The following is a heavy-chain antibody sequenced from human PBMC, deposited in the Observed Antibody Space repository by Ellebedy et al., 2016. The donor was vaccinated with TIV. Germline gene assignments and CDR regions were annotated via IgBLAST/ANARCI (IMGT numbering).Heavy chain of an antibody. Sequence: GESLKISCAASGFTFSNYAMSWVRQAPGKGLEWVSAISRSGGSTYYAGSVKGRFTISRDNSKDTLYLQMNSLRAGDTAVYYCANVYSSTWADSWGQGTLVTVSS. J-gene: IGHJ4*02. CDR1: GFTFSNYA. D-gene: IGHD6-13*01. CDR2: ISRSGGST. CDR3: ANVYSSTWADS. V-gene: IGHV3-23*01.